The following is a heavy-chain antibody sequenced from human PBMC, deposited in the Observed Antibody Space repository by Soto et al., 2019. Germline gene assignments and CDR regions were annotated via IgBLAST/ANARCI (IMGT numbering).Heavy chain of an antibody. J-gene: IGHJ4*02. D-gene: IGHD3-22*01. CDR3: ARQIYDSSGYYYAY. V-gene: IGHV4-39*01. Sequence: QMQLQESGPGLVKPSETLSLTCTVSGGSISSSSYYWGWIRQPPGQGLEWLGPIYSLGSTYYNPSLKSRVTISVDKSKSQLFLKLSSVTAPDTAVYYCARQIYDSSGYYYAYWGQGTLVTVSS. CDR1: GGSISSSSYY. CDR2: IYSLGST.